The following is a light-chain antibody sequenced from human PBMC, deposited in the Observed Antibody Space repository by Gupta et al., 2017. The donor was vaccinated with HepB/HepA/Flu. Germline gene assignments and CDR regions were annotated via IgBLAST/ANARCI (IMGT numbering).Light chain of an antibody. CDR2: DVS. Sequence: SALTQPASVSGSPGQSITISCTGTSSDVGGYNYVSWYQQHPGKAPKLMIYDVSNRPSGVSNRFSGSKSGNTASLTISGLQAEDEADYYCSSYTSSSTVVFGGGTKLTVL. J-gene: IGLJ2*01. V-gene: IGLV2-14*03. CDR1: SSDVGGYNY. CDR3: SSYTSSSTVV.